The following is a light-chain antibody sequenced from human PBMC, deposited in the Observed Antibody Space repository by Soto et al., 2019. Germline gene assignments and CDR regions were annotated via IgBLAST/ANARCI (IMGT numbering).Light chain of an antibody. V-gene: IGLV1-44*01. J-gene: IGLJ1*01. CDR1: SSNIGSNT. CDR3: AAWDDSLNGPYV. Sequence: QSVLTQPPSASGTPGQRVTISCSGSSSNIGSNTVNWYQQLPGTAPKLLIYSNNQRPSGVPDRFSGSKSGTSASLAISGLQSEDEADYCCAAWDDSLNGPYVFGTGTKLTVL. CDR2: SNN.